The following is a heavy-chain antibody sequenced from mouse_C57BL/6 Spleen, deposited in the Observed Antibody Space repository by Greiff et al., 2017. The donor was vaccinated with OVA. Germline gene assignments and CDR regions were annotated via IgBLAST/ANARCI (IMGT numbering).Heavy chain of an antibody. CDR3: ARRLGRGY. D-gene: IGHD4-1*01. J-gene: IGHJ2*01. V-gene: IGHV1-50*01. Sequence: QVQLQQPGAELVKPGASVKLSCKASGYTFTSYWMQWVKQRPGQGLEWIGEIDPSDSYTNYNQKFKGKATVTVDTSSSTAYMQLSSLTSEDSAVYYCARRLGRGYWGQGTTLTVSS. CDR2: IDPSDSYT. CDR1: GYTFTSYW.